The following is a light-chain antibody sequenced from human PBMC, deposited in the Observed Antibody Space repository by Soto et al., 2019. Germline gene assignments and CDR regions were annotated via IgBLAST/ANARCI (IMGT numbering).Light chain of an antibody. CDR1: QSIGIN. V-gene: IGKV1-39*01. J-gene: IGKJ2*02. CDR3: QQTYSSPCT. CDR2: AAS. Sequence: DIQMTQSPSSLSASLGDRVTITCRASQSIGINLNWYQQKPGTAPKLLIYAASSLKSGVPPRFSGTGSGTDFALTISSLQPEDVATYYCQQTYSSPCTFGQRTILESK.